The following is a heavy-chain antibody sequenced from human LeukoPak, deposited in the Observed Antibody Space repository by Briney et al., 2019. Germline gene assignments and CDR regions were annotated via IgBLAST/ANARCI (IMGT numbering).Heavy chain of an antibody. D-gene: IGHD1-14*01. CDR3: AREVWGPEY. CDR1: GFTFSDDY. Sequence: GGSLRLSCAVSGFTFSDDYMSWIRQAPGKGLEWVSYISSSGSSIYYADSVKGRFTISRDNTKNSVYLQMSSLRAEDTAVYYCAREVWGPEYWGQGTLVTVSS. CDR2: ISSSGSSI. J-gene: IGHJ4*02. V-gene: IGHV3-11*04.